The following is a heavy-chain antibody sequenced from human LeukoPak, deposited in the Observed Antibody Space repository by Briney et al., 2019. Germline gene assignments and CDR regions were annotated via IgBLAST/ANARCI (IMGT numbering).Heavy chain of an antibody. V-gene: IGHV3-48*03. CDR2: ISSSGSTI. CDR1: GFTFSSYE. J-gene: IGHJ4*02. CDR3: ARDGSSTSCLDY. D-gene: IGHD2-2*01. Sequence: GGSLRLSCAASGFTFSSYEMNWVRQAPGKGLEWVSYISSSGSTIYYADSVKGRFTISRDNAKNSLHLQMNSLRAEDTAVYYCARDGSSTSCLDYWGQGTLVTVSS.